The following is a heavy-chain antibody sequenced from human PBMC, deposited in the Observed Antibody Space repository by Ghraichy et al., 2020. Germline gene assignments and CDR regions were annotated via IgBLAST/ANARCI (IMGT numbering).Heavy chain of an antibody. Sequence: SQTLSLTCAVYGGSFSGYYWSWIRQPPGKGLEWIGEINHSGSTNYNPSLKSRVTISVDTSKNQFSLKLSSVTAADTAVYYCARKVWSRMATPRGGFDYWGQGTLVTVSS. CDR3: ARKVWSRMATPRGGFDY. V-gene: IGHV4-34*01. CDR1: GGSFSGYY. D-gene: IGHD5-24*01. J-gene: IGHJ4*02. CDR2: INHSGST.